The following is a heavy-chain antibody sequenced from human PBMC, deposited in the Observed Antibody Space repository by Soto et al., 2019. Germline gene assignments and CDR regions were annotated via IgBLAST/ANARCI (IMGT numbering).Heavy chain of an antibody. D-gene: IGHD3-9*01. CDR1: GFTFSSYA. Sequence: EVQLLGSGGGLVQPGGSLRLSCAGSGFTFSSYAMNWVRQAPGKGLEWISGISGAAGSTYTADSVKGRFTISRDNSKNTLYLQMNSLRAEDTAVYYCARSLPLYDATGYYRAPSDHWGQGTLVTVSS. CDR3: ARSLPLYDATGYYRAPSDH. CDR2: ISGAAGST. J-gene: IGHJ4*02. V-gene: IGHV3-23*01.